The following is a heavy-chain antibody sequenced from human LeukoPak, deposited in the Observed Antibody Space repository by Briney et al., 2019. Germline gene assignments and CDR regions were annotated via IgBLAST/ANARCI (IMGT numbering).Heavy chain of an antibody. D-gene: IGHD6-19*01. Sequence: SETLSLTCAVYGGSFSGYYWSWIRQPPGKGLGWIGEINHSGSTNYNPSLKSRVTISVDTSKNQFSLKLSSVTAADTAVYYCARGRIAVASNWFDPWGQGTLVTVSS. J-gene: IGHJ5*02. CDR3: ARGRIAVASNWFDP. CDR2: INHSGST. CDR1: GGSFSGYY. V-gene: IGHV4-34*01.